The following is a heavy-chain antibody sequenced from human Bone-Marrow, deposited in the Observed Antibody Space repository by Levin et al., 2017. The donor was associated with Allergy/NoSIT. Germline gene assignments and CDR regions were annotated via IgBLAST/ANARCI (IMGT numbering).Heavy chain of an antibody. CDR3: ARLGYCSSTSCYEYYYYYMDV. CDR1: GGSISSYY. CDR2: IYYSGST. D-gene: IGHD2-2*01. V-gene: IGHV4-59*08. Sequence: SQTLSLTCTVSGGSISSYYWSWIRQPPGKGLEWIGYIYYSGSTNYNPSLKSRVTISVDTSKNQFSLKLSSVTAADTAVYYCARLGYCSSTSCYEYYYYYMDVWGKGTTVTVSS. J-gene: IGHJ6*03.